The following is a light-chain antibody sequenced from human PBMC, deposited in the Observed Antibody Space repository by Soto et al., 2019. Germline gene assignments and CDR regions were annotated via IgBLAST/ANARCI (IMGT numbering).Light chain of an antibody. J-gene: IGKJ3*01. V-gene: IGKV3-11*01. CDR3: QQRSNWPPFS. CDR1: QSVSNY. CDR2: DPS. Sequence: EIVLTQSPATLSLSPGERATLSCRASQSVSNYLVWFQQKPGQAPRLLIYDPSTRATGVPARFSGSGSGTDFTLTISSLEPEDFAVYYCQQRSNWPPFSFGPGTTVDIK.